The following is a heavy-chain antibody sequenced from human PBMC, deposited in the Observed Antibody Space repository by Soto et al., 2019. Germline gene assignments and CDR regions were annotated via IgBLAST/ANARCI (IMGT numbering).Heavy chain of an antibody. V-gene: IGHV3-30-3*01. Sequence: GGSLRLSSAVSGFTFSSHAMSWVRQAPGKGLECVAVISCGGNNTYYADSVKGRFTISRDNSKNTLYLQMNSLRAEDTAVYYCARDEGYSGYDSWGIDYWGQGTLVTVSS. CDR2: ISCGGNNT. CDR3: ARDEGYSGYDSWGIDY. D-gene: IGHD5-12*01. J-gene: IGHJ4*02. CDR1: GFTFSSHA.